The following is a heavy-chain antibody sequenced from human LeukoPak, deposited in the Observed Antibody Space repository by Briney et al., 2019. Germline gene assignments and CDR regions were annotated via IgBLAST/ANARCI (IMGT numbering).Heavy chain of an antibody. CDR1: GFTFSSYW. Sequence: GGSLRLSCAASGFTFSSYWMTWIRQAPGKGLEWVANIKQDGSEKYYVDSVKGRFTISRDNAKNSPYLQMSSLRAEDTAVYYCARDTGGGYSCYDCWGQGTLVTVSS. J-gene: IGHJ4*02. CDR3: ARDTGGGYSCYDC. CDR2: IKQDGSEK. D-gene: IGHD5-18*01. V-gene: IGHV3-7*01.